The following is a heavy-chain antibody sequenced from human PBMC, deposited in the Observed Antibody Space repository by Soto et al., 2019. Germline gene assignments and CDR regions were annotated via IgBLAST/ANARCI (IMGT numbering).Heavy chain of an antibody. V-gene: IGHV3-21*01. J-gene: IGHJ3*01. CDR2: ISATSTYI. Sequence: GGSLRLSCAASGFTFSTYCMNWVRQAPGKGLEWVSSISATSTYIYYADSVKGRFSISRDNAKNSLYLQINSLRAEDTAVYYCVRDFSSIVGATADAFDVWGQGTMVTVSS. CDR3: VRDFSSIVGATADAFDV. D-gene: IGHD1-26*01. CDR1: GFTFSTYC.